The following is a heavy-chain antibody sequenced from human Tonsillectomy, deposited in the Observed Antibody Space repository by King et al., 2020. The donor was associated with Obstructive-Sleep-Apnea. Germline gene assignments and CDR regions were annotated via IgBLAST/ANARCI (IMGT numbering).Heavy chain of an antibody. CDR2: IKAEGSEK. V-gene: IGHV3-7*01. CDR1: GFTFSAYW. Sequence: VQLVESGGGLVQPGGSLRLSCAASGFTFSAYWMIWVRQAPGKGLEGGAGIKAEGSEKYNVGSVKGRFTISRDNAKSSLYLQMNSLRAEDTTLYYCARDVSTGAFDYWGQGTLVTVSS. CDR3: ARDVSTGAFDY. D-gene: IGHD1-1*01. J-gene: IGHJ4*02.